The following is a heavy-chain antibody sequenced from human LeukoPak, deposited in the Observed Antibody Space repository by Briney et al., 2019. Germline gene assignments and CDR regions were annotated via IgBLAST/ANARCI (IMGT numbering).Heavy chain of an antibody. V-gene: IGHV1-69*06. CDR1: GGTFSSYT. Sequence: SVKVSCKASGGTFSSYTISWVRQAPGQGLEWMGGIVPIFGTANYAQKFQGRVTITADKSTSTAYMELSSLRSEDTAVYYCARGPGVVVVPAAIDYFDYWGQGTLVTVSS. CDR3: ARGPGVVVVPAAIDYFDY. J-gene: IGHJ4*02. D-gene: IGHD2-2*01. CDR2: IVPIFGTA.